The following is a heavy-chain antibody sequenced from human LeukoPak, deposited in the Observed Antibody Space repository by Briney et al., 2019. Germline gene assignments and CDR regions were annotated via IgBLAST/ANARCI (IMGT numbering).Heavy chain of an antibody. D-gene: IGHD3-10*02. Sequence: PGGSLRLSCAAAGFTFSTYWMHWVRHVPGKGLVWVSRINRDGRTTEYADSVKGRFTISRDNAKNTLYLQMNSLRVEDTAVYYCGSPRTFSGRNVLDMWGQGTMVTVSS. V-gene: IGHV3-74*01. CDR2: INRDGRTT. CDR3: GSPRTFSGRNVLDM. J-gene: IGHJ3*02. CDR1: GFTFSTYW.